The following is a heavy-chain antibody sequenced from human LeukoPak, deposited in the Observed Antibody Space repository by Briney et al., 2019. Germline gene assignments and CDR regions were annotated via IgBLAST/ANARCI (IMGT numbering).Heavy chain of an antibody. CDR1: GFTFTSYG. CDR2: ISYDGSNT. V-gene: IGHV3-30*18. D-gene: IGHD2-2*01. CDR3: ANRCSASCYGSGSLIDY. Sequence: GGSLRLSCAASGFTFTSYGMHWVRQAPGKGLEWVAFISYDGSNTYYADSVKGRFTISTDNSKNTLYLQMSRLRAEDTAVYYCANRCSASCYGSGSLIDYWGQGTLVTVSS. J-gene: IGHJ4*02.